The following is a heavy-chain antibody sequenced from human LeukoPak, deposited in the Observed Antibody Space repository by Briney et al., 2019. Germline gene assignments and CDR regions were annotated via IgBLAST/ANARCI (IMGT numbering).Heavy chain of an antibody. Sequence: PGGSLRLSCAASGFTFSNAGMSWVRQAPGKGLEWVGRIKSKTDGGTTDYAAPVKGRFTISRDDSKNTLYLQMNSLKTEDTAVYYCTTYKYCSGGSCYSAAFDIWGQGTMVTVSS. CDR2: IKSKTDGGTT. CDR1: GFTFSNAG. V-gene: IGHV3-15*01. J-gene: IGHJ3*02. CDR3: TTYKYCSGGSCYSAAFDI. D-gene: IGHD2-15*01.